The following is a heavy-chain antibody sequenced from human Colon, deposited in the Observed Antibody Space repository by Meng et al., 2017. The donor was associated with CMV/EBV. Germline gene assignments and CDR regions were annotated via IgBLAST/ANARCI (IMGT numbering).Heavy chain of an antibody. CDR2: INIDGNSI. CDR3: ARDRMTTVITDYFDQ. V-gene: IGHV3-74*01. Sequence: GGPLRLSCATSGFMFSDYWMHWVRQVPGKGLEYVARINIDGNSISYVDSVKGRFTVSRDNAKNTLYLQMNSLGVEDSAVYYCARDRMTTVITDYFDQWGQGTLVTVSS. CDR1: GFMFSDYW. D-gene: IGHD4-11*01. J-gene: IGHJ4*02.